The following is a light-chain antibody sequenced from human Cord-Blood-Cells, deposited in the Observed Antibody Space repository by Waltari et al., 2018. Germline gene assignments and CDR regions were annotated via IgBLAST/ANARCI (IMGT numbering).Light chain of an antibody. CDR1: SSDVGSYNL. Sequence: QSALTQPAAVSGTPGQSITIPCTGTSSDVGSYNLVSWYQQHPGKAPKLMIYDVSKRPSGVSNRFAGSKSGNTGSRTISGLQAEDEADYYCCSYAGSSTDVFGTGTKVTGL. V-gene: IGLV2-23*02. CDR3: CSYAGSSTDV. CDR2: DVS. J-gene: IGLJ1*01.